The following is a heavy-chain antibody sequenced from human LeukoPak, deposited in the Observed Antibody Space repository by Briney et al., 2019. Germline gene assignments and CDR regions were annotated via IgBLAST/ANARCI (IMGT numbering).Heavy chain of an antibody. D-gene: IGHD3-22*01. CDR3: ARDWGGRGYYDSSGLERPYYFDY. J-gene: IGHJ4*02. CDR2: IIPIFGTA. CDR1: GGTFSSYA. Sequence: GASVKVSCKASGGTFSSYATSWVRQAPGQGLEWMGGIIPIFGTANYAQKFQGRVTITADESTSTAYMELSSLRSEDTAVYYCARDWGGRGYYDSSGLERPYYFDYWGQGTLVTVTS. V-gene: IGHV1-69*13.